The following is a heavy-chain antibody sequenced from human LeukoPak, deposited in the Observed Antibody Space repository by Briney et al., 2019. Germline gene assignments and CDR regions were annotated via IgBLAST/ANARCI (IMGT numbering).Heavy chain of an antibody. CDR3: ARDLSTWGNWFDP. V-gene: IGHV4-38-2*02. CDR1: GYSISSGYY. CDR2: IYHSGST. D-gene: IGHD5/OR15-5a*01. Sequence: SETLSLTCTVSGYSISSGYYWGWIRQPPGKGLEWIGSIYHSGSTYYNPSLKSRVTISVDTSKNQFSLKLSSVTAADTAVYYCARDLSTWGNWFDPWGQGTLVTVSS. J-gene: IGHJ5*02.